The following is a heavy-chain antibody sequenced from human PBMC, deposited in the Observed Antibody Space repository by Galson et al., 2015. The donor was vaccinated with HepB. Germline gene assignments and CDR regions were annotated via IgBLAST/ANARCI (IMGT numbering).Heavy chain of an antibody. J-gene: IGHJ5*02. V-gene: IGHV1-18*01. D-gene: IGHD4-17*01. CDR1: GYTFRSYG. Sequence: SVKVSCKASGYTFRSYGINWVRQAPGQGLEWMGWISANNGDTIYAQKFQDRVTMTTDTSTSTAYMELTSLRFDDTAVYYCARGDGVAARKGWFDPWGQGTLVTVSS. CDR2: ISANNGDT. CDR3: ARGDGVAARKGWFDP.